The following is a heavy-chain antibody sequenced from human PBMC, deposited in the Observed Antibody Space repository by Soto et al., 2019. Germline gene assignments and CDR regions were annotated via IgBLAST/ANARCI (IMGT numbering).Heavy chain of an antibody. Sequence: SVKVSCKASGYTFTSYGIHWVRQAPVQRLEWMGWINAANGDTKYSPKFQGRVTITRDTSASTAYMELSSLRSEDTAVYYCVRRNVSATGIDWFDPWGQGTLVTVSS. J-gene: IGHJ5*02. CDR1: GYTFTSYG. CDR2: INAANGDT. V-gene: IGHV1-3*01. CDR3: VRRNVSATGIDWFDP. D-gene: IGHD6-13*01.